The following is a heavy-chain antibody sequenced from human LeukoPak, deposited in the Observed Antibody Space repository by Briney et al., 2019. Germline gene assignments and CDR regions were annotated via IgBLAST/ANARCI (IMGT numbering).Heavy chain of an antibody. J-gene: IGHJ5*02. D-gene: IGHD6-13*01. CDR2: ISYDGSNK. CDR3: AREGRAYRYSSSWYPTPSWFDP. Sequence: GALRLSCAASGFTFSSYVMHWVRQAPGKGLEWVAVISYDGSNKYYADSVKGRFTISRDNSKNTLYLQMNSLRAEDTAVYYCAREGRAYRYSSSWYPTPSWFDPWGQGTLVTVSS. V-gene: IGHV3-30*04. CDR1: GFTFSSYV.